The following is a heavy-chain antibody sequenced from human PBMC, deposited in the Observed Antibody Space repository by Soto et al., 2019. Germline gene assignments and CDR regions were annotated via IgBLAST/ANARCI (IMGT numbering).Heavy chain of an antibody. J-gene: IGHJ4*02. CDR3: ARDLAAGDH. D-gene: IGHD6-25*01. Sequence: QVQLVQSGAEVKKPGASVKLSCRTSGYTFTHYYIHWVRQAPGQGLEWLAIINPASGSTNYAQDXXXXXXXXXXXXXXXXXXXXXXXXXXXXXXXYCARDLAAGDHWGQGTLVTVSS. CDR1: GYTFTHYY. CDR2: INPASGST. V-gene: IGHV1-46*01.